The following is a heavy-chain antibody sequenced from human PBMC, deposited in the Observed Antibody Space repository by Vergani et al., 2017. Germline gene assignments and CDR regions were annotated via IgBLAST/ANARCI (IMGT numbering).Heavy chain of an antibody. CDR3: AVTRLRGVHRSWPPYDY. J-gene: IGHJ4*02. Sequence: QVQLVQSGAEVKKPGASVKVSCKASGYTFTGYYMHWVRQAPGQGLEWMGWINPNSGGTNYAQKFQGRVTMTRDTSISTAYMELSRLRSYDTAVYYCAVTRLRGVHRSWPPYDYWGQGTLVTVSS. D-gene: IGHD3-10*01. CDR2: INPNSGGT. V-gene: IGHV1-2*02. CDR1: GYTFTGYY.